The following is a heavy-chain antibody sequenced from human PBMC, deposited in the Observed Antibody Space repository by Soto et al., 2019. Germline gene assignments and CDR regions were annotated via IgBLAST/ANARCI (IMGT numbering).Heavy chain of an antibody. CDR3: TRGTYISELNWFDP. J-gene: IGHJ5*02. V-gene: IGHV3-73*02. Sequence: EVQLVESGGDLVQPGGSLRLSCAASGFTFSDFAVHWVRQASGKGLEWVGRIRSKPNNYATTCSASLKGRFTISRDDSKNTAYIQMNSLQSEDTAVYYGTRGTYISELNWFDPWGPGTLVTAFS. D-gene: IGHD1-1*01. CDR1: GFTFSDFA. CDR2: IRSKPNNYAT.